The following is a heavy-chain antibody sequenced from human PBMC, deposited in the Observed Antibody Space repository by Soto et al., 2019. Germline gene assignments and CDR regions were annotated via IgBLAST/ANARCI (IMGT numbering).Heavy chain of an antibody. V-gene: IGHV1-18*01. J-gene: IGHJ5*02. CDR3: ARGVGSGSYYNQYNWFDP. CDR1: GYTFTNYG. D-gene: IGHD3-10*01. Sequence: QVQLVQSGGEVKKPGASVKVSCKASGYTFTNYGISWVRQAPGQGLEWMGWINVYNGNTKYAQKVQGRVTMTTDTSTSTAYMELRSLRSDDTAVYYCARGVGSGSYYNQYNWFDPWGQGTLFIVSS. CDR2: INVYNGNT.